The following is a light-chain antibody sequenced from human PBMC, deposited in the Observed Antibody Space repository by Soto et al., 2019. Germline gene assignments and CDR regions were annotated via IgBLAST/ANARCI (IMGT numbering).Light chain of an antibody. J-gene: IGKJ1*01. Sequence: DSQITHSPSTLSASVGDRVTITCRSSQSIVRWLAWYQQKPGKAPKLLIYDASSLESGVPSRFSGSGSGTEFTLTISSLQPDDFATYYCQQYNSYSRTLGQGTKVDIK. V-gene: IGKV1-5*01. CDR3: QQYNSYSRT. CDR2: DAS. CDR1: QSIVRW.